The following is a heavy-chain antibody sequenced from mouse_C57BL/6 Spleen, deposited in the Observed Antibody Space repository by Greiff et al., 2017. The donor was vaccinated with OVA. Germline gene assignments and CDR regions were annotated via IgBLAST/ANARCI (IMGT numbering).Heavy chain of an antibody. Sequence: QVQLQQPGAELVKPGASVKMSCKASGYTFTSYWITWVKQRPGQGLEWIGDIYPGSGSTKYNEKFKSKATLTVDTSSSTAYMQLSSLTSEDSAVYYCARELSLRGYAMDYWGQGTSVTVSS. J-gene: IGHJ4*01. CDR3: ARELSLRGYAMDY. V-gene: IGHV1-55*01. D-gene: IGHD3-2*02. CDR2: IYPGSGST. CDR1: GYTFTSYW.